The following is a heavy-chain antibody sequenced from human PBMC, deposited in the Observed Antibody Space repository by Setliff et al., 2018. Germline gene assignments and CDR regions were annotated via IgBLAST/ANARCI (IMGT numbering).Heavy chain of an antibody. J-gene: IGHJ4*02. V-gene: IGHV3-7*01. CDR2: IKQDGSET. CDR1: GFTFSTFW. CDR3: ARGSGDH. Sequence: GGSLRLSCAASGFTFSTFWMSWVRQAPGKGLEWVANIKQDGSETYYADSVKGRFTVSRDDAKKSLYLQMNSLRVEDTAVYYCARGSGDHWGQGTLVTVSS.